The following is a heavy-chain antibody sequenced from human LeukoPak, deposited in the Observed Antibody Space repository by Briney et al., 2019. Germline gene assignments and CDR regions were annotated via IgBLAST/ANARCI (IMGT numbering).Heavy chain of an antibody. J-gene: IGHJ4*02. CDR2: ISSSGSTI. V-gene: IGHV3-11*04. D-gene: IGHD3-9*01. Sequence: GGSLRLSCAASGFTFSDYYMSWIRQAPGKGLEWVSYISSSGSTIYYADSVKARFTISRDNAKNSLYLQMNSLRAEDTAVYYCATLYYDILTGYSYYFDYWGQGTLVTVSS. CDR1: GFTFSDYY. CDR3: ATLYYDILTGYSYYFDY.